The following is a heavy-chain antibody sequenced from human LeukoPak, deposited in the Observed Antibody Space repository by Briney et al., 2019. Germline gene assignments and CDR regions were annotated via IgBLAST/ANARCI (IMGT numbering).Heavy chain of an antibody. Sequence: SETLSLTCTVSGYSISSGYYWGWIRQPPGKGLEWIGSIYYSGSTYYNPSLKSRVTISVDTSKNQFSLKLSSVTAADTAVYYCATQGGDYYYYMDVWGKGTTVTVSS. CDR2: IYYSGST. V-gene: IGHV4-38-2*02. CDR3: ATQGGDYYYYMDV. CDR1: GYSISSGYY. D-gene: IGHD3-16*01. J-gene: IGHJ6*03.